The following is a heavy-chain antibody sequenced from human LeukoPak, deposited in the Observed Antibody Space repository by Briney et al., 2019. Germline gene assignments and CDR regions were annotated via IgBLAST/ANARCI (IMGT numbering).Heavy chain of an antibody. V-gene: IGHV3-9*01. CDR2: ISWNSGSI. CDR1: GFTFDDYA. D-gene: IGHD2-2*01. CDR3: AKDQSSSVPDYYYYGMDV. J-gene: IGHJ6*02. Sequence: GRSLRPSCAASGFTFDDYAMHWVRQAPGKGLEWVSGISWNSGSIGYADSVKGRFTISRDNAKNSLYLQMNSLRAEDTALYYCAKDQSSSVPDYYYYGMDVWGQGTTVTVSS.